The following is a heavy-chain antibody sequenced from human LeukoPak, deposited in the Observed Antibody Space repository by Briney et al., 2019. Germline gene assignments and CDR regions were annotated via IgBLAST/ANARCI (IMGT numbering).Heavy chain of an antibody. CDR2: IYYSGST. CDR3: ARGRGGRWLAY. V-gene: IGHV4-59*01. Sequence: ASETLSLTCTVSGGSISSYYWSWIRQPPGKGLEWIGYIYYSGSTNYNPSLKSRVTISVDTSKNQFSLKLSSVTAADTAVYYCARGRGGRWLAYWGQGTLVTVSS. CDR1: GGSISSYY. D-gene: IGHD3-16*01. J-gene: IGHJ4*02.